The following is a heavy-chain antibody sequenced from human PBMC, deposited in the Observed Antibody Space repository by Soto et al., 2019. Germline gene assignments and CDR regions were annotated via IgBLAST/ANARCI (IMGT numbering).Heavy chain of an antibody. Sequence: GESLKISCKGSGYSFTSYWISWVRQMPGKGLEWMGRIDPSDSYTNYSPSFQGHVTISADKSISTAYLQWSSLKASDTAMYYCARRIVVVPATTYYYGMDVWDQGTTVTVSS. CDR3: ARRIVVVPATTYYYGMDV. D-gene: IGHD2-2*01. CDR2: IDPSDSYT. CDR1: GYSFTSYW. V-gene: IGHV5-10-1*01. J-gene: IGHJ6*02.